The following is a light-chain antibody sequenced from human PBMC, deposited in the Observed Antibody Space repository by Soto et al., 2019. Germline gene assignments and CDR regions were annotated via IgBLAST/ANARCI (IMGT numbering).Light chain of an antibody. CDR3: QHYVNWPLT. Sequence: EVVTTPSPATLSVSPGEVVTLSCRASQGIGDTLAWYQQKPGQTPRLLIYDTSIRATGVPARFSGSRSGAEFTLTISSLQSEDFAVYYCQHYVNWPLTCGGGTKVDIK. CDR1: QGIGDT. V-gene: IGKV3-15*01. CDR2: DTS. J-gene: IGKJ4*01.